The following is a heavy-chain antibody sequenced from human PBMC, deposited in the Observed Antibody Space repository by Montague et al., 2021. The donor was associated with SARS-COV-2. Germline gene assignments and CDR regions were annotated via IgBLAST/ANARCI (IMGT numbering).Heavy chain of an antibody. Sequence: SETLSLTCAVHGGSFSTYSWNWIRQPPGKGLEWIGEIHHGGSTNYNPSLKSRVTISADTFKNQFSLKLTSVAAADTAVYYCARLGDGVVPSPILGAGPYYSYYYMDVWGKGTTVTVSS. CDR2: IHHGGST. D-gene: IGHD2-2*02. CDR1: GGSFSTYS. J-gene: IGHJ6*03. V-gene: IGHV4-34*01. CDR3: ARLGDGVVPSPILGAGPYYSYYYMDV.